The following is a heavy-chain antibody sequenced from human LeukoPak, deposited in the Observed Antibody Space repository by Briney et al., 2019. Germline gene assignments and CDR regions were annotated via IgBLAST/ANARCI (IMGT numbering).Heavy chain of an antibody. V-gene: IGHV1-18*01. D-gene: IGHD1-26*01. CDR2: ISPYNVRT. Sequence: ASVKASCKASGYIFTSYGINWVRQAPGQGLEWMGWISPYNVRTNSVQKFQGRVTMITDTSTRTAYMELRSLRSDDTAVYYCARDRRVGAKRIYYHHGMDVWGQGTTVTVS. CDR3: ARDRRVGAKRIYYHHGMDV. J-gene: IGHJ6*02. CDR1: GYIFTSYG.